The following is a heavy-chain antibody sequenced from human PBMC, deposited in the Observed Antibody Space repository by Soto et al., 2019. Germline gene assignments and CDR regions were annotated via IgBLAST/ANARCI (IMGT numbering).Heavy chain of an antibody. V-gene: IGHV1-69*12. CDR3: ARAGYYDYVWRSYRFSHFDY. J-gene: IGHJ4*02. Sequence: QVQLVQSGAEVKKPGSSVKVSCKASGGTFSSYAISWVRQAPGQGLEWMGGIIPIFGTANYAQKFQGRVTITADESTSTAYMELSSLRSEDTAVYYCARAGYYDYVWRSYRFSHFDYWGQGTLVTVSS. D-gene: IGHD3-16*02. CDR2: IIPIFGTA. CDR1: GGTFSSYA.